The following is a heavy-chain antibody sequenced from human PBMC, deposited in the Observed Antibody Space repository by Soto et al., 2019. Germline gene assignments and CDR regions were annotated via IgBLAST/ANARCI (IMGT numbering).Heavy chain of an antibody. CDR1: GYTFTSYY. V-gene: IGHV1-46*03. CDR3: ARDKQGYCSSTSCNNWFDP. J-gene: IGHJ5*02. CDR2: INPSGGST. Sequence: ASVKVSCKASGYTFTSYYMHWVRQAPGQGLKWMGIINPSGGSTSYAQKFQGRVTMTRDTSTSTVYMELSSLRSEDTAVYYCARDKQGYCSSTSCNNWFDPWGQGTLVTVS. D-gene: IGHD2-2*01.